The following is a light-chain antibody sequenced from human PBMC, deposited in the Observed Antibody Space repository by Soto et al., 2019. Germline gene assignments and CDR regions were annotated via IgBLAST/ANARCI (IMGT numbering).Light chain of an antibody. V-gene: IGKV3-15*01. CDR3: QQYDSWPPLT. CDR2: GAS. CDR1: QSVSSK. J-gene: IGKJ4*01. Sequence: EILMTQSPATLSLSPGERATLSCRASQSVSSKLAWYQQRRGQAPRLLIYGASSRATGIPARFSGSGSGTEYNLTISSLQSEDFAVYYCQQYDSWPPLTFGGGTKVEIK.